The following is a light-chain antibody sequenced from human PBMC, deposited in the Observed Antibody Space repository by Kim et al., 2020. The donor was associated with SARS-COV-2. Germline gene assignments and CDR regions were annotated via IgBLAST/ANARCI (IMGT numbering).Light chain of an antibody. CDR3: QHYGNSPYT. J-gene: IGKJ2*01. Sequence: LASGDRATHSCKATRRVSRTYVVWYQQKPGHAPQVLICGESSRATGIPDRFGGRGSGTDFTLTISRLEPEDFAVYYCQHYGNSPYTFGQGTKLEI. CDR2: GES. CDR1: RRVSRTY. V-gene: IGKV3-20*01.